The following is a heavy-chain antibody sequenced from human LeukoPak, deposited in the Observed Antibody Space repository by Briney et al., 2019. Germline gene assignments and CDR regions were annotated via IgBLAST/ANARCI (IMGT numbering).Heavy chain of an antibody. CDR3: ATDSSGYLIYWYFDL. V-gene: IGHV3-30*19. CDR1: GFILNDYG. CDR2: ISYDGSNK. D-gene: IGHD3-22*01. Sequence: GGSLRLSCAASGFILNDYGMHWVRQAPGKGLEWVAVISYDGSNKYYADSVKGRLTISRDNSKNTLYLQMNSLRAEDTAVYYCATDSSGYLIYWYFDLWGRGTLVTVSS. J-gene: IGHJ2*01.